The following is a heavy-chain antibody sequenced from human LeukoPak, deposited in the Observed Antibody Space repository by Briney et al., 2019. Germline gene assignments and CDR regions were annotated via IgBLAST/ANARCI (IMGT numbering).Heavy chain of an antibody. D-gene: IGHD1-26*01. V-gene: IGHV3-11*01. CDR3: ARVYRVPDY. CDR2: ITSSGDTI. Sequence: LGGSLRLSCAASGFTFSDYYMNWIRQAPGRGLEWISYITSSGDTIYYADSVKGRFTISRDNAKNSLYLQINSLRAEDTAVYYCARVYRVPDYWGQGTLVTVSS. CDR1: GFTFSDYY. J-gene: IGHJ4*02.